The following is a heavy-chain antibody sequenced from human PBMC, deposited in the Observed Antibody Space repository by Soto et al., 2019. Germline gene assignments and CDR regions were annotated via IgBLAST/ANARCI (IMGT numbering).Heavy chain of an antibody. V-gene: IGHV3-30-3*01. CDR2: ISYNGSNK. Sequence: QVQLVESGGGVVQPGRSLRLSCAASGFTFSSYAMHWVRQAPGKGLEWVAVISYNGSNKYYADSVKGRFTISRDNSKNTLNREMNTLRAEDTAVYYCARECSGSSYNWCYPWGQGTLVTVSS. J-gene: IGHJ5*02. CDR1: GFTFSSYA. D-gene: IGHD1-26*01. CDR3: ARECSGSSYNWCYP.